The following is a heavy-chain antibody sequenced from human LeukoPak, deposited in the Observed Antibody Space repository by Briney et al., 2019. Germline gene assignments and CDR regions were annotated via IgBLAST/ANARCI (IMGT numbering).Heavy chain of an antibody. V-gene: IGHV3-7*02. D-gene: IGHD2-2*01. J-gene: IGHJ6*03. CDR3: ATRGGVPATYYYYMDV. CDR2: IKQDGREK. CDR1: GFTFSRYW. Sequence: GGSLRLSCAASGFTFSRYWMSWVRQVPGKGPEWVANIKQDGREKYYVDSVKGRFTISRDNAKNSLYLQMNSLRAEDTAVYYCATRGGVPATYYYYMDVWGKGTTVTVSS.